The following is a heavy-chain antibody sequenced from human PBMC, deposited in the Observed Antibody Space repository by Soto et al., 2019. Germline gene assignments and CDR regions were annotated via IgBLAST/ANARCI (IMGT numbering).Heavy chain of an antibody. Sequence: LCISCVVAGGFIKTNDDYWGGVRHPPGKGLEWIGNIFYGGSNFYNPSLGTRLTISVDTSKSQFSLRLNSVTAADTAVYYCAAFVVPAPRNTGFDLWAHGTVLPVSS. CDR3: AAFVVPAPRNTGFDL. V-gene: IGHV4-39*01. CDR2: IFYGGSN. CDR1: GGFIKTNDDY. D-gene: IGHD2-15*01. J-gene: IGHJ4*01.